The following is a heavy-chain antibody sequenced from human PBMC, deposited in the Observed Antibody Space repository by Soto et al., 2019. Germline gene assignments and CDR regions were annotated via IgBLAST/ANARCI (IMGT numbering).Heavy chain of an antibody. CDR3: ATGTNGTTGWYHP. J-gene: IGHJ5*02. CDR2: INPKTGDT. D-gene: IGHD1-1*01. V-gene: IGHV1-2*02. CDR1: GYTFTDFY. Sequence: QEQLVQSGTEVKKPGASVTVSCKSSGYTFTDFYLHWLRQAPGHGLEWVGWINPKTGDTKSSQKFQGRVTMSRDTSVSTAYIELTSLTSDDTAMYYCATGTNGTTGWYHPWGQGTRVTVSS.